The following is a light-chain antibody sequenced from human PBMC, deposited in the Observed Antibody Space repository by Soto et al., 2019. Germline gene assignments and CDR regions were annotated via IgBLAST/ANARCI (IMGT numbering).Light chain of an antibody. V-gene: IGKV1-39*01. Sequence: DIQMTQSPSSLSASVGDRVTITCRASQSISRNLNWYQHKPGKAPKLLIYAASSLQNGAPSRFSGGGPGTQFTLSISSLQPEDFGTYYCHQSYTTASITFGQGTRLEIK. CDR3: HQSYTTASIT. CDR1: QSISRN. CDR2: AAS. J-gene: IGKJ5*01.